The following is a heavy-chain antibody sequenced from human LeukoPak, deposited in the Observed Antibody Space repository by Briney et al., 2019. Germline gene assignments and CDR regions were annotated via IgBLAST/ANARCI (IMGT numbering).Heavy chain of an antibody. CDR3: AIYSIIRGVSQIPRGGDY. V-gene: IGHV1-69*13. Sequence: ASVKVSCKASGGTFSSYAISWVRQAPGQGLEWMGGIIPIFGTANYAQKFQGRVTITADESTTTAYMELSSLRSEDTAVFYCAIYSIIRGVSQIPRGGDYWGQGTLVTVSS. J-gene: IGHJ4*02. D-gene: IGHD3-10*01. CDR1: GGTFSSYA. CDR2: IIPIFGTA.